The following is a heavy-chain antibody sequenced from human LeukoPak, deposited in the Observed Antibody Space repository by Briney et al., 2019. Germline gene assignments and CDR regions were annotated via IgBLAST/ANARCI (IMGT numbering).Heavy chain of an antibody. CDR3: ARAPYYDFWSGYYYYYYYYMDV. Sequence: ASVKVSCKASGYTFTSYDINWVRQATGQGLEWMGWMNPNSGNTGYAQKFQGRVTITRNTSISTAYMELSSLRSEDTAVYYCARAPYYDFWSGYYYYYYYYMDVWGKGTTVTVSS. J-gene: IGHJ6*03. CDR1: GYTFTSYD. CDR2: MNPNSGNT. D-gene: IGHD3-3*01. V-gene: IGHV1-8*03.